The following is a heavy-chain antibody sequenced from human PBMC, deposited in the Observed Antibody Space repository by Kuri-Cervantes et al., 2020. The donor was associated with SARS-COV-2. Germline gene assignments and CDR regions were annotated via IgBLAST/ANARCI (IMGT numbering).Heavy chain of an antibody. J-gene: IGHJ5*02. CDR2: IYHSGST. D-gene: IGHD3-3*01. V-gene: IGHV4-38-2*02. CDR3: ARERYDFWSGYYRWFDP. CDR1: GYSISSGYY. Sequence: GSLRLSCTGSGYSISSGYYWGWIRQPPGKGLEWIGSIYHSGSTNYNPSLKSRVTISVDTSKNQFSLKLSSVTAADTAVYYCARERYDFWSGYYRWFDPWGQGTLVTVSS.